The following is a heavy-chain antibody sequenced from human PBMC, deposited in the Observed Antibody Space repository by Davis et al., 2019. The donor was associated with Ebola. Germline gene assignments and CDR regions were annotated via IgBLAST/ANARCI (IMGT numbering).Heavy chain of an antibody. J-gene: IGHJ5*02. CDR1: GSTFRTHA. CDR2: ISGTGSTV. V-gene: IGHV3-48*03. CDR3: ARRRDRFDP. Sequence: GGSLRLSCVASGSTFRTHAMHWVRQTPGKGLEWLSDISGTGSTVNYADSVKGRFTISRDNAKNSLYLQMNSLRADDTAVYYCARRRDRFDPWGQGTLVTVSS.